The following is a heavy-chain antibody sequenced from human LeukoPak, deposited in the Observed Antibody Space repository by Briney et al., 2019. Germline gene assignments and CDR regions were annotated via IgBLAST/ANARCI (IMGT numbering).Heavy chain of an antibody. J-gene: IGHJ4*02. CDR2: INPNRGGT. CDR1: GYTFSHYY. V-gene: IGHV1-2*02. CDR3: ARVRGGNNYHFDY. D-gene: IGHD1-26*01. Sequence: APVKVSCKPSGYTFSHYYMHLVRRAAGQGLEWMGWINPNRGGTNYAQKFQGRVTMTRDTTITTGYMELSRLRSDDTAVYYCARVRGGNNYHFDYWGQGTLVTVS.